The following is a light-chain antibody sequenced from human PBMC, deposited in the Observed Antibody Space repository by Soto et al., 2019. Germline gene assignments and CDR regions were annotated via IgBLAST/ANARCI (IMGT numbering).Light chain of an antibody. Sequence: QSVLTQPPSASGTPGQRVTISCSGGSSNIGSNYAYWYRQLPGTAPKLVIYANSQRPSGVPDRFSGSMSGTSASLAISGLLSEDAADYYCTTWDDSLRGVLFGGGTKVTVL. J-gene: IGLJ2*01. CDR1: SSNIGSNY. V-gene: IGLV1-47*01. CDR3: TTWDDSLRGVL. CDR2: ANS.